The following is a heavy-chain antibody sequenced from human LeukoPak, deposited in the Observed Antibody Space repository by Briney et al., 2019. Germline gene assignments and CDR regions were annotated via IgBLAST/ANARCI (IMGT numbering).Heavy chain of an antibody. Sequence: GESLKFSCKTSGYSFTTYWIGGVRQMPGTGLEWVGAIYPEDSDTRYSPSFQGQVVISADRSIRTAYLQWNTLKTSDTAMYYCVRQRGASGTINHFDPWGQGTLVTVSS. V-gene: IGHV5-51*01. D-gene: IGHD3-10*01. CDR1: GYSFTTYW. CDR3: VRQRGASGTINHFDP. J-gene: IGHJ5*02. CDR2: IYPEDSDT.